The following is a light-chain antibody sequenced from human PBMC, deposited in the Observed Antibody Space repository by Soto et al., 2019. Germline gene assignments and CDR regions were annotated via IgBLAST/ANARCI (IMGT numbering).Light chain of an antibody. J-gene: IGLJ3*02. V-gene: IGLV2-14*01. CDR1: SSDVGGYNY. CDR2: DVS. CDR3: SSYTRSSTPLV. Sequence: QSALTQPASVSGSPGQSITISCTGTSSDVGGYNYVSWYQQYPAKAPKLLIYDVSSRPSGVSNRFSGSKSGNTASLTISGLQAEDEADYYCSSYTRSSTPLVFGGGTKLTVL.